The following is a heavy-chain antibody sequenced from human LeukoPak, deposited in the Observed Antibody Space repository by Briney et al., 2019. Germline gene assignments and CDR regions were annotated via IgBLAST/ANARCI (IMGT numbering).Heavy chain of an antibody. V-gene: IGHV4-59*12. J-gene: IGHJ4*02. CDR3: ARDPKWAFGGVVGGVSDF. Sequence: SETLSLTCTVSGGSISSYYWSWIRQPPGKGLEWIGYIYYSGSTNYNPSLKSRVTISVDTSKNQFSLKLSSVTAANTAVYYCARDPKWAFGGVVGGVSDFWGQGILVTVSS. CDR1: GGSISSYY. CDR2: IYYSGST. D-gene: IGHD3-16*02.